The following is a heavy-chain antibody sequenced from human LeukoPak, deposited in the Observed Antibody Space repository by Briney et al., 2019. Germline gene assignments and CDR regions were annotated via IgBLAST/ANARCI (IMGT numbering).Heavy chain of an antibody. CDR3: ARAWYGMDV. V-gene: IGHV4-59*01. J-gene: IGHJ6*02. CDR1: GGSISSYY. Sequence: SETLSLTCTVSGGSISSYYWSWIRQPPGKGLEWIGYIYYSGSTNYNPSLKSRVTISVDTSKNQFSLKLSSVTAADTAVYYCARAWYGMDVWGQGTTVTVSS. CDR2: IYYSGST.